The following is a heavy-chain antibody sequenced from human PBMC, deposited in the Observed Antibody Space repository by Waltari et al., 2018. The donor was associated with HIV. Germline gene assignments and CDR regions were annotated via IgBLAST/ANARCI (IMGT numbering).Heavy chain of an antibody. Sequence: QVQLVQSGAEVKKPGASVKVSCKASGYTFTDYYIYWVRQAPGQGLEWMGWINLNSGVTNYAQKFQGRVIMTRDTSISTAYMELSRLRSDDTAVYYCARVVNYGDNSVYYGMDVWGQGTTVTVSS. V-gene: IGHV1-2*02. J-gene: IGHJ6*02. D-gene: IGHD4-17*01. CDR1: GYTFTDYY. CDR2: INLNSGVT. CDR3: ARVVNYGDNSVYYGMDV.